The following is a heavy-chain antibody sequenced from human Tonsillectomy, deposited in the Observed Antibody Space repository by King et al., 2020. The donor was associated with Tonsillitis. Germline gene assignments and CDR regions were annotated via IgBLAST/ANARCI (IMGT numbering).Heavy chain of an antibody. Sequence: VQLQQWGAGLLKPSETLSLTCAVYGGSFSGYYWNWIRQPPGKGLEWIGEINHSGSTNYNPSLKSRVTISIDTSKNQFSLKLSSVTAADTAVYYCAREERWGCSGGSCYSGDTCMVHGIDVWGQGPTVTVS. CDR2: INHSGST. CDR3: AREERWGCSGGSCYSGDTCMVHGIDV. CDR1: GGSFSGYY. J-gene: IGHJ6*01. D-gene: IGHD2-15*01. V-gene: IGHV4-34*01.